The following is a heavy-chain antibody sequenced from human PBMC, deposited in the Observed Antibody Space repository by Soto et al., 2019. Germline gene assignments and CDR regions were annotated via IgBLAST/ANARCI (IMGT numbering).Heavy chain of an antibody. CDR3: AKGGYNYGFLFDC. Sequence: PGGSLRLSCAASGFTFKNYWMYWVRQAPGKGPVWASRINTDGSVTNYADSVKGRFTISRDNAKNALYLQMNSLRAEDTAVYYCAKGGYNYGFLFDCWGQGTLVTVSS. V-gene: IGHV3-74*01. CDR1: GFTFKNYW. J-gene: IGHJ4*02. CDR2: INTDGSVT. D-gene: IGHD5-18*01.